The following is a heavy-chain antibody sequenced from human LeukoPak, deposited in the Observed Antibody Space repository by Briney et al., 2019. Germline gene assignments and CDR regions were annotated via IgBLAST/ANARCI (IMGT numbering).Heavy chain of an antibody. J-gene: IGHJ4*02. CDR2: IKSKTDGGTT. Sequence: GGSLRLSCAASGFTFSNAWMTWVRQAPGKGRDWFGRIKSKTDGGTTDYAAPVKGRFTISRDDSKNMLYLQMNSLKTEDTAVYYCTTGVVVTAIQDYWGQGTLVTVSS. D-gene: IGHD2-21*02. V-gene: IGHV3-15*01. CDR1: GFTFSNAW. CDR3: TTGVVVTAIQDY.